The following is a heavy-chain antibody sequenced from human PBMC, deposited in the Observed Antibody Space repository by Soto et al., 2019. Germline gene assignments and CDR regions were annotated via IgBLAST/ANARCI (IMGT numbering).Heavy chain of an antibody. Sequence: SETLSLTCTVSGGSISSGDYYWSWIRQPPGKGLEWIGYIYYSGSTYYNPSLKSRVSISIDTSKTQFSLKLSSVTAADTAVYYCARIHFGDEPSYYYYGMDVWGQGTTGTVSS. V-gene: IGHV4-30-4*01. CDR3: ARIHFGDEPSYYYYGMDV. CDR1: GGSISSGDYY. CDR2: IYYSGST. J-gene: IGHJ6*02. D-gene: IGHD4-17*01.